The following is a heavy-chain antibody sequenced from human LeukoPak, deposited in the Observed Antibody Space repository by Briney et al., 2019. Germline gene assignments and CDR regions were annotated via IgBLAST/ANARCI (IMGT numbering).Heavy chain of an antibody. D-gene: IGHD3-22*01. Sequence: GGSLRLSCAASGFNFRGYEMKWVRRAPGKGLQWLAYISSSGSSTYYADSVQGRFTISRDNAKNSLYLQMNSLRAEDTAVYYCARDPYYYDSSGCFDYWGQGTLVTVSS. J-gene: IGHJ4*02. CDR2: ISSSGSST. V-gene: IGHV3-48*03. CDR1: GFNFRGYE. CDR3: ARDPYYYDSSGCFDY.